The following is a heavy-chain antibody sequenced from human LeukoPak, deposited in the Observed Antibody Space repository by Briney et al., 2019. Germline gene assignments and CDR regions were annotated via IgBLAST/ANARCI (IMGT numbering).Heavy chain of an antibody. V-gene: IGHV3-23*01. CDR3: TRDLLSRLPDY. D-gene: IGHD1-26*01. Sequence: PGGSLRLSCAGSGFTFINYVMNWVRQAPGKGLEWVSAISGSGDRTYYADFVKGQFTISRDNSKNTVYLQMNSLRVEDTAVYYCTRDLLSRLPDYWGQGTLVTVCS. CDR2: ISGSGDRT. J-gene: IGHJ4*02. CDR1: GFTFINYV.